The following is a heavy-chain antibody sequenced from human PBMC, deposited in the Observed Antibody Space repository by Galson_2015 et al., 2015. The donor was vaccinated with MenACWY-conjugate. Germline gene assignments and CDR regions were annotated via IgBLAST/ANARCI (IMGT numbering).Heavy chain of an antibody. Sequence: SVKVSCKASGYTFTSYGISWVRQAPGQGLEWMGWISAYNGNTNYAQKLQGRVTMTTDTSTSTAYMELRSLRSDDTAVYYCARDFSPFLGTIGNRDHFDYWGQGTLVTVSS. V-gene: IGHV1-18*01. J-gene: IGHJ4*02. CDR3: ARDFSPFLGTIGNRDHFDY. D-gene: IGHD3-9*01. CDR1: GYTFTSYG. CDR2: ISAYNGNT.